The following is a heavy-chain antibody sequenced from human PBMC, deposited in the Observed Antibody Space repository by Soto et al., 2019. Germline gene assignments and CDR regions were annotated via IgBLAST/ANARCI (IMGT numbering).Heavy chain of an antibody. V-gene: IGHV3-30*14. CDR2: ISYDVITK. J-gene: IGHJ4*02. CDR3: ARGRGNSGWAYFDY. CDR1: GFTFSSYA. D-gene: IGHD6-19*01. Sequence: QVQLVESGGGVVQPGTSLRLSCAPSGFTFSSYAMHWVRQAPGKGLEWVALISYDVITKYYTDSVKGRFTISRDNSKNTLFLQMNSLRPEDTAVYYCARGRGNSGWAYFDYWGQGTLVTVSS.